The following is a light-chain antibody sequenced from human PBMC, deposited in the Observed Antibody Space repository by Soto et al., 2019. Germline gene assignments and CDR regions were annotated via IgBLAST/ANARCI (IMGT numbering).Light chain of an antibody. CDR3: QQYNNWPPIT. Sequence: EIVLTQSPATLSSFPGDRVTLSCRASQYINTRLAWYQHRPGQAPRLLIYGASTRATGIPARFSGSGSGTEFTLTISSLQSEDLAVYYCQQYNNWPPITFGQGTRLEIK. J-gene: IGKJ5*01. V-gene: IGKV3-15*01. CDR2: GAS. CDR1: QYINTR.